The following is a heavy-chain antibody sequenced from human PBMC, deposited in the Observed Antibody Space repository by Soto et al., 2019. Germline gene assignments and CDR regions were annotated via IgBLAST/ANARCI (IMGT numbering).Heavy chain of an antibody. CDR2: ISYDGSNK. CDR1: GFTFSSYG. Sequence: QVQLVESGGGVVQPGRSLRLSCAASGFTFSSYGMHWVRQAPGKGLEWVAVISYDGSNKYYADSVKGRFTISRDNSKNTLYLQMNSLRAEDTAVYYWAKARLAAAQRYYYYGTDVWGQGTTVTVSS. D-gene: IGHD6-13*01. V-gene: IGHV3-30*18. J-gene: IGHJ6*02. CDR3: AKARLAAAQRYYYYGTDV.